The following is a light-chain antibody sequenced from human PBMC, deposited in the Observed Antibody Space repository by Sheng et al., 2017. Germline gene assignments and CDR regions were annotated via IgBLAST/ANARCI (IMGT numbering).Light chain of an antibody. V-gene: IGKV1-NL1*01. J-gene: IGKJ1*01. CDR1: LGISNS. CDR3: QHFAANSPWT. Sequence: DIQMTQSPSSLSASVGDRVTITCRASLGISNSLAWYQQKPGKAPKLLVYAASILESGVPSRFRGSVSGTEYTLTISSLQPEDFTTYYCQHFAANSPWTFGQGTKVEIK. CDR2: AAS.